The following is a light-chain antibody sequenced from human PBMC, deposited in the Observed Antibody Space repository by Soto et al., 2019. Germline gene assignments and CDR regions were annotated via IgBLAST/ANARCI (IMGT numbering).Light chain of an antibody. CDR2: DAS. Sequence: EIALTQFPATLSLSPGERATLSCRASQSVSSYLAWYQQKPGQAPRLLIYDASNRATGIPARFSGSGSGTDFTLTISSLEPEDFAVYYCQQRSNWATFGQGTKLEIK. V-gene: IGKV3-11*01. CDR3: QQRSNWAT. CDR1: QSVSSY. J-gene: IGKJ2*01.